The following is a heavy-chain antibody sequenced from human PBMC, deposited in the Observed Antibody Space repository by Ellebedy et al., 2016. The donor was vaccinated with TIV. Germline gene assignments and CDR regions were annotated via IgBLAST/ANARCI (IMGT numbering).Heavy chain of an antibody. CDR1: GFTFSSYG. Sequence: GGSLRLSXAASGFTFSSYGMHWVRQAPGRGLEWVAIIWNDGNDRYYADSVKGRFTISRDNSKDTLYLQMNSLRAEDTAVYYCARSGSSFQYYYMDVWGKGTTVTVSS. V-gene: IGHV3-33*01. D-gene: IGHD1-26*01. CDR2: IWNDGNDR. CDR3: ARSGSSFQYYYMDV. J-gene: IGHJ6*03.